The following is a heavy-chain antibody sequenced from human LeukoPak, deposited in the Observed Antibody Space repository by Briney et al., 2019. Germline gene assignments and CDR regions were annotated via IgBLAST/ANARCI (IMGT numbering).Heavy chain of an antibody. CDR1: GGSISGYY. J-gene: IGHJ6*02. D-gene: IGHD2-2*02. V-gene: IGHV4-34*01. Sequence: SETLSLTCTVSGGSISGYYWSWIRQPPGKGLEWIGEINHSGSTNYNPSLKSRVTISVDTSKNQFSLKLSSVTAADTAVYYCARGSDIVVVPAAIIRVGRKSNGMDVWGQGTTVTVSS. CDR3: ARGSDIVVVPAAIIRVGRKSNGMDV. CDR2: INHSGST.